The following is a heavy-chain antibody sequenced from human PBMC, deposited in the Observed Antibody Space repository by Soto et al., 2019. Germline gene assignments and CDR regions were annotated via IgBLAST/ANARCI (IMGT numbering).Heavy chain of an antibody. CDR3: ARDDIPGRAVAIYGMDV. V-gene: IGHV3-33*01. J-gene: IGHJ6*02. D-gene: IGHD6-19*01. Sequence: QVQLVESGGGVVQPGRSLRLSCAASGFTFSNYGMHWVRQAPDKGLEWVAVIWYDESNKYYADSVKGRFTISRDNSKNTPYLQMNSLRAEDTAVYYCARDDIPGRAVAIYGMDVWGQGTTVTVSS. CDR1: GFTFSNYG. CDR2: IWYDESNK.